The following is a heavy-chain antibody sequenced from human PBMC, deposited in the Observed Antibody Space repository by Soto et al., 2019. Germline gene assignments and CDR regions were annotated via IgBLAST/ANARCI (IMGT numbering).Heavy chain of an antibody. CDR3: ARGLFDEYYYDSSVGFDY. CDR1: GGSCSGYG. D-gene: IGHD3-22*01. J-gene: IGHJ4*02. V-gene: IGHV4-34*01. CDR2: INHSGST. Sequence: PSATLSLTCAVDGGSCSGYGWSWIRQPPGKGLAWIGEINHSGSTNYNPSLNSRLTISVDTSKNQFSLKRSSVTASDTAVYYCARGLFDEYYYDSSVGFDYWGQGTLDTVSS.